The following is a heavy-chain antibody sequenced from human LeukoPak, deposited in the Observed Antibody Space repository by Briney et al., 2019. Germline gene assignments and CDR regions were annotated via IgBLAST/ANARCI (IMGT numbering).Heavy chain of an antibody. CDR1: GFTFSSYS. Sequence: GGSLRLSCAASGFTFSSYSMNWVRQAPGKGLEWVSSISSSSSSYIYYADSVKGRFTISRDNAKNSLYLQMNSLRAEDTAVYYCARDRSSGTYFDYWGQGTLVTVSS. CDR3: ARDRSSGTYFDY. D-gene: IGHD6-25*01. J-gene: IGHJ4*02. V-gene: IGHV3-21*01. CDR2: ISSSSSSYI.